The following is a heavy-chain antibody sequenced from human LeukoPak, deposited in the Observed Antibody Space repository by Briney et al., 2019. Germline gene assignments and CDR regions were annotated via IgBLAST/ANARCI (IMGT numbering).Heavy chain of an antibody. Sequence: ASVKVSCEASGYTFTSYGISWVRQAPGQGLEWMGWISAYNGNTNYAQKLQGRVTMTTDTSTSTAYMELRSLISDDTAVYYYALGGDYYDSSGYYYWGQGTLVTVSS. CDR3: ALGGDYYDSSGYYY. D-gene: IGHD3-22*01. V-gene: IGHV1-18*01. CDR1: GYTFTSYG. J-gene: IGHJ4*02. CDR2: ISAYNGNT.